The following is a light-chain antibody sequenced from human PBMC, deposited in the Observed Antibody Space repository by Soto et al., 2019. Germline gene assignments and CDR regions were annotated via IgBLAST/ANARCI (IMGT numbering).Light chain of an antibody. CDR1: RSVSNR. CDR3: QEYYNWPLT. Sequence: EILMTQSPATLSVSPGETVTFSCRASRSVSNRLAWYQHKPGQAHRLLSTGASNGVTGIPPKFSGSGFGTEYTLTVDSLQSDDIAVYYCQEYYNWPLTFGGGTKVEIK. V-gene: IGKV3-15*01. CDR2: GAS. J-gene: IGKJ4*01.